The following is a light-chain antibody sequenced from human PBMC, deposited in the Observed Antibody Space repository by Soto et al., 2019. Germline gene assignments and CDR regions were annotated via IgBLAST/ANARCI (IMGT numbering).Light chain of an antibody. CDR3: QQRSNWPLT. CDR2: DAS. V-gene: IGKV3-11*01. Sequence: EIVLTQSPATLSLSPGERATLSCRASQSVSSYLAWYQQKPGQAPRLLIYDASNRATGIPARCSGSGSGTDFPLTISSLEPEDCAIYYCQQRSNWPLTFGGGTKVEIK. J-gene: IGKJ4*01. CDR1: QSVSSY.